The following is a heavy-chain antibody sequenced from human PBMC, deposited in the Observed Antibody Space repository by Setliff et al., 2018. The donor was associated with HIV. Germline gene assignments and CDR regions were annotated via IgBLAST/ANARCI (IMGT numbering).Heavy chain of an antibody. V-gene: IGHV1-2*02. Sequence: ASVKVSCKASGFTFIDFFIHWVRQAPGQGLEWMAWISPYDGSRMISEKFRGRVTMTKDTSINTAYMELSGLRSEDSALYYCVREGSVSGKYYYYMNLWGKGTTVTVSS. J-gene: IGHJ6*03. CDR3: VREGSVSGKYYYYMNL. CDR1: GFTFIDFF. CDR2: ISPYDGSR. D-gene: IGHD6-19*01.